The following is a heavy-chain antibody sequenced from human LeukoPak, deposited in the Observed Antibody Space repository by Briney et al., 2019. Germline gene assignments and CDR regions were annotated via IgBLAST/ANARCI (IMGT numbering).Heavy chain of an antibody. J-gene: IGHJ4*02. Sequence: ASVKVSCKASGCTFTSYGISWVRQARGQGLEWMGWISAYNGNTNYAQKLQGRVTMTTDTSTSTAYTELRSLRSDDTAVYYCARDFSPPYDSSGYLDYWGQGTLVTVSS. CDR3: ARDFSPPYDSSGYLDY. CDR2: ISAYNGNT. V-gene: IGHV1-18*01. CDR1: GCTFTSYG. D-gene: IGHD3-22*01.